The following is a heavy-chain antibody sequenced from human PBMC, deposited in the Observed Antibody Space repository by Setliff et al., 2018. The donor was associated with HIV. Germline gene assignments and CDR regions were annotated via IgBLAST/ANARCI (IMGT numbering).Heavy chain of an antibody. J-gene: IGHJ3*02. CDR1: GYTSTAYY. CDR2: INPSGGGT. D-gene: IGHD3-22*01. V-gene: IGHV1-46*01. Sequence: ASVKVSCKASGYTSTAYYMHWVRQAPGQGLEWMGIINPSGGGTNFAQKFQGRVTMTRDTSTSTVYMELNSLRSEDTAVYYCARVHDGTTTGAFDIWGQGTLVTVSS. CDR3: ARVHDGTTTGAFDI.